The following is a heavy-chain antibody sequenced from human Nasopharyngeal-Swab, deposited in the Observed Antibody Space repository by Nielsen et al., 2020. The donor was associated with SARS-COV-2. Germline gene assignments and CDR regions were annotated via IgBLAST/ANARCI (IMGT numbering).Heavy chain of an antibody. V-gene: IGHV4-61*01. CDR3: ARGFDY. CDR2: IYYSGST. CDR1: GDSVSSGSYY. J-gene: IGHJ4*02. Sequence: SETLSLTCTVSGDSVSSGSYYWSWIRQPPGKGLEWIGYIYYSGSTNYNPSLKSRVTIPVDTSKNQFSLKLSSVTAADTAVYYCARGFDYWGQGTLVTVSS.